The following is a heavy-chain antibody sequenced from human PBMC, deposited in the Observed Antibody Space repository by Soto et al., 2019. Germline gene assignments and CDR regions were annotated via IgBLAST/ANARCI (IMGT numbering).Heavy chain of an antibody. CDR1: GGSISSYY. D-gene: IGHD3-10*01. CDR2: IYYSGSS. CDR3: ARDIYGSGSPPLGY. V-gene: IGHV4-59*01. Sequence: QVQLQESGPGLVKPSETLSLTCTVSGGSISSYYWSWIRQPPGKGLEWIGYIYYSGSSYYNPSLKSRVPISVDTSKNQLALKLSSVTAADTAVYYCARDIYGSGSPPLGYWGQGTLVTVSS. J-gene: IGHJ4*02.